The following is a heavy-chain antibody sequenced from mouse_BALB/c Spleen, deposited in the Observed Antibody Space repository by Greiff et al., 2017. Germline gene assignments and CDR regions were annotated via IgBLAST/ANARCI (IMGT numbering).Heavy chain of an antibody. D-gene: IGHD1-1*01. CDR3: TRFDTTVVGRFDY. V-gene: IGHV1S127*01. J-gene: IGHJ2*01. Sequence: QVHVKQPGAELVKPGASVKMSCKASGYTFTSYWMHWVKQRPGQGLEWIGVIDPSDSYTSYNQKFKGKATLTVDTSSSTAYMQLSSLTSEDSAVYYCTRFDTTVVGRFDYWGQGTTLTVSS. CDR1: GYTFTSYW. CDR2: IDPSDSYT.